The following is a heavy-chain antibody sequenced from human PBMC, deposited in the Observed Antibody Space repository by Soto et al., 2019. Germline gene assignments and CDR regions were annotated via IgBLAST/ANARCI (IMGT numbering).Heavy chain of an antibody. CDR2: INHSGST. Sequence: SETLSLTCAVYGGSFSGYYWSWIRQPPGKGLEWIGEINHSGSTNYNPSLKSRVTISVDTSKNQFSLKLSSVTAADTAVYYCARGRSLNWFDPWGQGTLVTVSA. CDR3: ARGRSLNWFDP. V-gene: IGHV4-34*01. J-gene: IGHJ5*02. CDR1: GGSFSGYY.